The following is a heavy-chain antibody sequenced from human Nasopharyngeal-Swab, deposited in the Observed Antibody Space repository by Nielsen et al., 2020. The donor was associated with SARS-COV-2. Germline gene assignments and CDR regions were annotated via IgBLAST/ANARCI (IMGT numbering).Heavy chain of an antibody. J-gene: IGHJ3*02. CDR2: ISSTGSYI. V-gene: IGHV3-21*01. CDR3: ARDRVVPASYAFDI. D-gene: IGHD2-2*01. Sequence: GESPKISCAASAFTFSSYSLNWVRQAPGKGLEWVSSISSTGSYIYYAHSVKGRFTISRDNAKNSLYLQMNSLRAEDTAVYYCARDRVVPASYAFDIWGQGTMVTVSS. CDR1: AFTFSSYS.